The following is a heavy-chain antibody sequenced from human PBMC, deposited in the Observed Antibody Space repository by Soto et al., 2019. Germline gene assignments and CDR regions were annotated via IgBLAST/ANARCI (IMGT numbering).Heavy chain of an antibody. Sequence: DVQLVESGGGLIQPGGSLRLSCAASGLTVSGKKYLALVRQAPGKGLEWVSGVYDVDGTYYADSVKGRFTISRDTSKTIVFLDMKDLRPDDTAVSYCASWLQREHDYDVLGLWTTFTVSS. D-gene: IGHD1-1*01. CDR3: ASWLQREHDYDV. CDR1: GLTVSGKKY. CDR2: VYDVDGT. J-gene: IGHJ3*01. V-gene: IGHV3-53*01.